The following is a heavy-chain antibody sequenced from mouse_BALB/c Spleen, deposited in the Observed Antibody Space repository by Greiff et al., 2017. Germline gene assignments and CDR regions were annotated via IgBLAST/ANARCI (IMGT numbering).Heavy chain of an antibody. V-gene: IGHV1S81*02. CDR2: INPSNGRT. CDR1: GYTFTSYW. CDR3: ARPTMMTTRAWFAY. J-gene: IGHJ3*01. D-gene: IGHD2-4*01. Sequence: QVQLQQPGAELVKPGASVKLSCKASGYTFTSYWMHWVKQRPGQGLEWIGEINPSNGRTNYNEKFKSKATLTVDKSSSTAYMQLSSLTSEDSAVYYCARPTMMTTRAWFAYWGQGTLVTVSA.